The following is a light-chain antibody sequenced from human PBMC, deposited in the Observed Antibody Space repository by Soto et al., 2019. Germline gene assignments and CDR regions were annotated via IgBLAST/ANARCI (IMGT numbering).Light chain of an antibody. Sequence: QSALTQPASGSGSPGQSITISCTGTSSDIGAYNFVSWYQQHPGKAPKLMLYDVNIRPSGVSNRFSGSKSGNTASLTISGLLAEDESDYYCTSWTTSTTMIFGGGTKLTVL. V-gene: IGLV2-14*03. CDR3: TSWTTSTTMI. J-gene: IGLJ2*01. CDR1: SSDIGAYNF. CDR2: DVN.